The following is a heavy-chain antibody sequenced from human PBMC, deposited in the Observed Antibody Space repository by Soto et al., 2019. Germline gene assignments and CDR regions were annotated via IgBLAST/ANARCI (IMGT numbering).Heavy chain of an antibody. V-gene: IGHV3-30*18. Sequence: GGSLRLSCAASGFTFSSYGMHWVRQAPGKGLEWVAVISYDGSNKYYADSVKGRFTISRDNSKNTLYLQMNSLRAEDTAVYYCAKVPYYYGSGSYYTLDYYYGMDVWGQGTTVTVSS. CDR3: AKVPYYYGSGSYYTLDYYYGMDV. CDR1: GFTFSSYG. D-gene: IGHD3-10*01. CDR2: ISYDGSNK. J-gene: IGHJ6*02.